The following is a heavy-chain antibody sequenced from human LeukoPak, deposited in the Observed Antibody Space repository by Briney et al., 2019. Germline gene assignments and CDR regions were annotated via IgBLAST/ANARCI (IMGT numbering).Heavy chain of an antibody. D-gene: IGHD6-19*01. J-gene: IGHJ4*02. CDR3: ARRSSGWYFDY. V-gene: IGHV4-59*01. CDR1: GGSISSYY. CDR2: IYYSGST. Sequence: SETLSLTCTVSGGSISSYYWSWIRQPPGKGLEWIGYIYYSGSTNYNPSLKSRVTISVDTSKNQFSLKLSSVTAADTAAYYCARRSSGWYFDYWGQGTLVTVSS.